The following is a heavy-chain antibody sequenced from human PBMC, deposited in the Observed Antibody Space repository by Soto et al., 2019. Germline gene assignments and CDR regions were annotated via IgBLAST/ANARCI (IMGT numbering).Heavy chain of an antibody. D-gene: IGHD3-22*01. CDR3: ARFYYDSSGYLPSPYYYYYGMDV. V-gene: IGHV3-21*01. Sequence: GGSLRLSCAASGFTFSSYSMNWVRQAPGKGLEWVSSISSSSSYIYYADSVKGRFTISKDNAKNSLYLQMNSLRAEDTAVYYCARFYYDSSGYLPSPYYYYYGMDVWGQGTTVTVS. CDR1: GFTFSSYS. CDR2: ISSSSSYI. J-gene: IGHJ6*02.